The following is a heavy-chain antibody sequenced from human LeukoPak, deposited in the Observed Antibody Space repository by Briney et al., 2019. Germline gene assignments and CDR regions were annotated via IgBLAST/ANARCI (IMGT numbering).Heavy chain of an antibody. CDR2: IYYSEST. CDR3: ASLRERSYYARGFDY. V-gene: IGHV4-59*01. D-gene: IGHD1-26*01. J-gene: IGHJ4*02. CDR1: GGSISSYY. Sequence: PSETLSLTCTVSGGSISSYYWSWIRQPPGKELEWIGYIYYSESTNYNPSLKSRVTISVDTSKNQFSLKLSSVTAADTAVYYCASLRERSYYARGFDYWGRGTLATVSS.